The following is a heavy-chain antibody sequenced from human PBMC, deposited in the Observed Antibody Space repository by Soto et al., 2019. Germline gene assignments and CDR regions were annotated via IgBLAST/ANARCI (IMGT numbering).Heavy chain of an antibody. CDR2: IKEDGSGK. CDR3: AREVPVGILDY. J-gene: IGHJ4*02. V-gene: IGHV3-7*01. D-gene: IGHD2-2*01. CDR1: GLTFTTYW. Sequence: PGGSLRLSCAASGLTFTTYWMSWVRQAPGKGLEWVANIKEDGSGKYYADSMKGRFTISRDNAQNSLFLQMTSLRAEDTAIYYCAREVPVGILDYWGQGTLVTVSS.